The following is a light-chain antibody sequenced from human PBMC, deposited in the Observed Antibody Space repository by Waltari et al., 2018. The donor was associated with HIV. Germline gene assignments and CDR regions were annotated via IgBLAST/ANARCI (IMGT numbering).Light chain of an antibody. V-gene: IGLV2-23*02. CDR3: CSYAGSPTFVI. CDR2: DVN. J-gene: IGLJ2*01. Sequence: QSALTHPASVSGSLGQSITISCTGTSSAIGSDNLASWYQQYPGKAPKVIIYDVNKWPSGVSHRFSGFKAANTASLTISGLKAEDEADYYCCSYAGSPTFVIFGGGTKVTVL. CDR1: SSAIGSDNL.